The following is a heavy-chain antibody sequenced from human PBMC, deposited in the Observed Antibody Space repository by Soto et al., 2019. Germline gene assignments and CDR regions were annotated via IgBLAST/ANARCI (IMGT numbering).Heavy chain of an antibody. J-gene: IGHJ4*02. D-gene: IGHD3-10*01. CDR1: GGSFSDYS. CDR2: INQSGST. V-gene: IGHV4-34*01. Sequence: PSRTLSLTCAVHGGSFSDYSWSWIRQPPGKGLEWIGEINQSGSTNYSPSLKSRVTISVDTSKNQFSLNLSSVTAADTAVYYCAREMAASGMHYFGQGTLVTVSS. CDR3: AREMAASGMHY.